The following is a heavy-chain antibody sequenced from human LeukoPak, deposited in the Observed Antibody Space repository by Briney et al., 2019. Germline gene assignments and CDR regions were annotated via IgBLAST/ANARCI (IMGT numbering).Heavy chain of an antibody. J-gene: IGHJ6*04. Sequence: GGSLRLSCAASGFTFSSYWMRWVRQAPGKGLVWVSRINSDGSSTRYADSVKGRFTISRDNAKNTLYLQMDSLRAEDTAVYYCARRDSSGWYGLFGMDVWGKGTTVTVSS. V-gene: IGHV3-74*01. CDR3: ARRDSSGWYGLFGMDV. CDR2: INSDGSST. D-gene: IGHD6-19*01. CDR1: GFTFSSYW.